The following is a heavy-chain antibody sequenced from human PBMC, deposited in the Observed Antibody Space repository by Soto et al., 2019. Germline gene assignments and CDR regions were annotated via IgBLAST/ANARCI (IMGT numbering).Heavy chain of an antibody. D-gene: IGHD7-27*01. CDR3: ARRWGTYFDF. CDR2: IYDSGSS. J-gene: IGHJ4*02. Sequence: QVQLQESGPGLVKPSEPLSLTCTVSGGSLSSFYWSWIRQPPGPGLEWIVYIYDSGSSVYDPSLQSRVTISVDTYKIQFSLKLSAVTAADTAVYYWARRWGTYFDFWGQGTLVTVSS. V-gene: IGHV4-59*01. CDR1: GGSLSSFY.